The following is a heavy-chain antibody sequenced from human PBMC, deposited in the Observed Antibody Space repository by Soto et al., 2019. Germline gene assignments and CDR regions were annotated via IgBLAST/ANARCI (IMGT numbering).Heavy chain of an antibody. CDR1: GGSISSGDYY. D-gene: IGHD2-15*01. CDR2: IYYSGST. Sequence: SETLSLTCTVSGGSISSGDYYWSWIRQPPGKGLEWIGYIYYSGSTYYNPSLKSRVTISVDTSKNQFSLKLSSVTAADTAVYYCAREGLGGYCSGGSCYWQLGYYYGMDVWGQGTTVTVSS. V-gene: IGHV4-30-4*01. CDR3: AREGLGGYCSGGSCYWQLGYYYGMDV. J-gene: IGHJ6*02.